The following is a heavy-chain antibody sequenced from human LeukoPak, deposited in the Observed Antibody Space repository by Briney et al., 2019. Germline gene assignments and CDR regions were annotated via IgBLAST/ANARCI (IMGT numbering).Heavy chain of an antibody. J-gene: IGHJ4*02. CDR2: IYDAGSS. CDR1: GYSISSDYY. CDR3: ARRPVDTAMPKFGYFDY. D-gene: IGHD5-18*01. V-gene: IGHV4-38-2*02. Sequence: PSETLSLTCTVSGYSISSDYYWGWIRQPPGKGLEWIGSIYDAGSSYYNPSLKSRVTISVDTSKNQFSLKLSSVTAADTAVYYCARRPVDTAMPKFGYFDYWGQGTLVTVSS.